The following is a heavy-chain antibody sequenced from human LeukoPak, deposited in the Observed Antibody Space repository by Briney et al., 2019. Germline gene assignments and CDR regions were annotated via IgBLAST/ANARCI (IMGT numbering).Heavy chain of an antibody. CDR1: GFTFSDYY. D-gene: IGHD1-7*01. CDR3: ARVVITGTTGALDP. J-gene: IGHJ5*02. V-gene: IGHV3-11*01. Sequence: GGSLRLSCAASGFTFSDYYMSWIRQAPGKGLEWVSYISSSGSTIYYADSVKGRFTISRDNAKNSLYLQMNSLRAEDTAVYYCARVVITGTTGALDPWGQGTLVTVSS. CDR2: ISSSGSTI.